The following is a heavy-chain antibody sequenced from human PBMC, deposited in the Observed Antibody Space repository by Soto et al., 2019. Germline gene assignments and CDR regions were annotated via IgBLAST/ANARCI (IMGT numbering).Heavy chain of an antibody. V-gene: IGHV1-18*04. D-gene: IGHD6-19*01. CDR2: IRVYNGYT. CDR1: GYTFTSYG. Sequence: ASVKVSCKASGYTFTSYGISWVRQAPGQGLEWMGWIRVYNGYTNYAQKFQGRVTMTTDTSTSTAYMELRSLISDDTAVYYCASPGIAVAGKYFDYWGQGTLVTVSS. J-gene: IGHJ4*02. CDR3: ASPGIAVAGKYFDY.